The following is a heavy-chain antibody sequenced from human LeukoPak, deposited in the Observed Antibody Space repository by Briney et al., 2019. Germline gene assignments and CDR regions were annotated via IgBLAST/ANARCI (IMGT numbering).Heavy chain of an antibody. CDR3: AKDRITFGDFDY. D-gene: IGHD3-16*01. CDR1: GFAITDHH. V-gene: IGHV3-21*04. CDR2: ISSSSSYI. Sequence: GGSLRLSCAASGFAITDHHMDWVRQAPGKGLEWVSSISSSSSYIYYADSVKGRFTISRDNSKNTLYLQMNSLRAEDTAVYYCAKDRITFGDFDYWGQGTLVTVSS. J-gene: IGHJ4*02.